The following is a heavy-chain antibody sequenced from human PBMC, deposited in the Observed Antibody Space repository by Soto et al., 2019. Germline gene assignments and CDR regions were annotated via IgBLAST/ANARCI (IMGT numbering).Heavy chain of an antibody. V-gene: IGHV1-69*12. J-gene: IGHJ4*02. D-gene: IGHD3-22*01. CDR1: GGTSRNYV. Sequence: QVQLVPSGPEIKKPGSSVKVSCKDSGGTSRNYVISWVRQAPGQGLEWMGGIIPSFGTPTYAQKFQGRVTIPANDDTSAAYMELSSLRSEDTAVYYCARHYTSSYHYDSTDYGSFDFWGLGTLVTVSS. CDR2: IIPSFGTP. CDR3: ARHYTSSYHYDSTDYGSFDF.